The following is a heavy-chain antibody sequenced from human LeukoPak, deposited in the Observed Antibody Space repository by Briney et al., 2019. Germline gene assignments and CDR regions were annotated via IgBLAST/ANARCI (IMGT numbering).Heavy chain of an antibody. Sequence: GSLRLSCAASGFTFSGSAMHWVRQASGKGLEWVGRIRSRANSYVTAYAAAVTGRFIISRDDSSDTAYLQMNSLTTEDTAVYYCTRHSGAYCSRANCYVDNFYGLDVWGQGTGVTVSS. J-gene: IGHJ6*02. D-gene: IGHD2-2*01. CDR2: IRSRANSYVT. CDR1: GFTFSGSA. V-gene: IGHV3-73*01. CDR3: TRHSGAYCSRANCYVDNFYGLDV.